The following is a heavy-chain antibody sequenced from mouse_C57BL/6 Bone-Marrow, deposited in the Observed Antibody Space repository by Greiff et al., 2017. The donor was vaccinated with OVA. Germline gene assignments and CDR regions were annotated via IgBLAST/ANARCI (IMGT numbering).Heavy chain of an antibody. V-gene: IGHV1-80*01. CDR3: ARCGSSTYWYFDF. CDR1: GYAFSSYW. Sequence: VQLLESGAELVKPGASVKISCKASGYAFSSYWMNWVKQRPGKGLEWIGQIYPGDGDTNYNGKFKGKATLTADKSSSTAYMQLSSLTSEDSAVYFCARCGSSTYWYFDFWGRGTTVTVSS. J-gene: IGHJ1*03. D-gene: IGHD1-1*01. CDR2: IYPGDGDT.